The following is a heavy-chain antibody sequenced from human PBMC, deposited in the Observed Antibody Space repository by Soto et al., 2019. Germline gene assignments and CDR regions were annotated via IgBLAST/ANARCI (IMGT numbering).Heavy chain of an antibody. Sequence: QVQLVESGGGVVQPGRSLRLSCAASGFTFSSYGMHWVRQAPGKGLEWVAVISYDGSNKYYADSVKGRFTISRDNSKITLYLQMNSLRAEDTAVYYCAKAYSSSWFADVWGQGTTVTVSS. D-gene: IGHD6-13*01. V-gene: IGHV3-30*18. CDR2: ISYDGSNK. CDR3: AKAYSSSWFADV. CDR1: GFTFSSYG. J-gene: IGHJ6*02.